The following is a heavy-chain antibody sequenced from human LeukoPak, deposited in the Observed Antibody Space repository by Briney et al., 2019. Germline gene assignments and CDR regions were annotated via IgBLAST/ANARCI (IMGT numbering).Heavy chain of an antibody. J-gene: IGHJ4*02. D-gene: IGHD5-24*01. CDR2: ISSSSSYI. CDR1: GFTISSYW. CDR3: ARERDGYNGYFDY. V-gene: IGHV3-21*01. Sequence: GESLRLSCAVSGFTISSYWMGWVRQAPGKGLEWVSSISSSSSYIYYADSVKGRFTISRDNAKNSLYLQMNSLRAEDTAVYYCARERDGYNGYFDYWGQGTLVTVSS.